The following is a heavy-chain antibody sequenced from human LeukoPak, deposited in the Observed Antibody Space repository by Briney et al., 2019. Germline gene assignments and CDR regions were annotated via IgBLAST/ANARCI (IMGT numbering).Heavy chain of an antibody. CDR2: IYHSGST. Sequence: SETLSLTCAVSGGSISSSNWWSWVRQPPGKGLEWIGEIYHSGSTNYNPSLKSRVTISVDTSKNQFSLKLSSVTAADTAVYYCARVGSGYYRYYYYMDVWGKGTTVTVSS. V-gene: IGHV4-4*02. J-gene: IGHJ6*03. CDR1: GGSISSSNW. CDR3: ARVGSGYYRYYYYMDV. D-gene: IGHD3-22*01.